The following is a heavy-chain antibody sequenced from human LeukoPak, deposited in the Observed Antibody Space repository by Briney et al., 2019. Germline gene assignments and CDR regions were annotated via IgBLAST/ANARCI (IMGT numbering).Heavy chain of an antibody. Sequence: GGSLRLSCAASGFTFSSYAMTWVRQAPGKGLEWVSLISGSGDSTYFADSVRGRFTISRDNSKNTLYLQLESLRAEDTAVYYCAKMGGDYNFYYYYMDVWGKGTTVTVSS. CDR1: GFTFSSYA. V-gene: IGHV3-23*01. D-gene: IGHD4-17*01. J-gene: IGHJ6*03. CDR2: ISGSGDST. CDR3: AKMGGDYNFYYYYMDV.